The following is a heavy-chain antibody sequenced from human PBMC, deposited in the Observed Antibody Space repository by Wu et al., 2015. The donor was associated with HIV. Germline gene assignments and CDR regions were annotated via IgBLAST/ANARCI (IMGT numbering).Heavy chain of an antibody. J-gene: IGHJ4*02. CDR3: ARVFSTTWYDFFDS. V-gene: IGHV1-69*05. Sequence: QVQLVQSGPEVKKPGSLVKVSCKASGVALASFGFSWVRQAPGQGLEWMGGIIPLFEVAQYAPNFGDRVTITTDESTSTTYLELSSLRSEDTAIYFCARVFSTTWYDFFDSWGQGTLVTVSS. CDR2: IIPLFEVA. D-gene: IGHD2/OR15-2a*01. CDR1: GVALASFG.